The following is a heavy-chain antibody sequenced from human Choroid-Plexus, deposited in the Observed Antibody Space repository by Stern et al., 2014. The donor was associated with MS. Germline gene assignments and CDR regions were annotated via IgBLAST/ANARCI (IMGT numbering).Heavy chain of an antibody. CDR2: ISYDGSK. Sequence: QVQLVESGGGVVQPGRPLRLSCAASGFSFRSFGMHWVRQAPGKGLEWVALISYDGSKDYADSVKGRFAISRYNSKNTLYLQMNSLRAEDTAVYYCAKDRQYLTFFFDFWGQGSLVTVSS. CDR1: GFSFRSFG. D-gene: IGHD2/OR15-2a*01. J-gene: IGHJ4*02. V-gene: IGHV3-30*18. CDR3: AKDRQYLTFFFDF.